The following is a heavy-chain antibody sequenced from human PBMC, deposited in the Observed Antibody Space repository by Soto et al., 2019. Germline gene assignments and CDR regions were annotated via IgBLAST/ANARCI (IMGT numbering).Heavy chain of an antibody. V-gene: IGHV4-34*01. Sequence: PSENLSLTCAVYGGCFSDYYWDCIRHPPGKGLEWFGEINSYGATNYTPSFRGRGTISLANTTNHLSLKLGAVATGGTAVNYCARGRRSDPFFDYWGQAALVTVSS. J-gene: IGHJ4*02. CDR1: GGCFSDYY. CDR3: ARGRRSDPFFDY. CDR2: INSYGAT.